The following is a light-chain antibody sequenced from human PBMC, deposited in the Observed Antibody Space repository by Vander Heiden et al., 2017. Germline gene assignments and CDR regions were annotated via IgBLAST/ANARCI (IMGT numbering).Light chain of an antibody. CDR2: IDN. V-gene: IGLV1-44*01. Sequence: QSVLTQPPSASGTPGQRVTISCSGSSSNIGSNPVSWYQRLPGTAPKLLIYIDNQRPSGVPDRFSGSKSGTSASLAISGLQSEDEAEYFCAAWDDNLNGLYVFGTGTKVTVL. CDR3: AAWDDNLNGLYV. CDR1: SSNIGSNP. J-gene: IGLJ1*01.